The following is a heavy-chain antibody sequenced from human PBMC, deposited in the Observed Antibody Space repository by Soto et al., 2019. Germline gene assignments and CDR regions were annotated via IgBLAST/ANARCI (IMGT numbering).Heavy chain of an antibody. CDR2: ISKSGDST. J-gene: IGHJ4*02. CDR3: AKGAFGFDY. Sequence: EVQLLESGGGLVQPGGSLRLSCAASGVTFTSYAMTWVRQVPWEGMQWVSSISKSGDSTYYADSMKGRFTTSRDNSKNTLYLPLNSLSTEDTAIYYCAKGAFGFDYWGPVTLGTVSS. D-gene: IGHD1-26*01. CDR1: GVTFTSYA. V-gene: IGHV3-23*01.